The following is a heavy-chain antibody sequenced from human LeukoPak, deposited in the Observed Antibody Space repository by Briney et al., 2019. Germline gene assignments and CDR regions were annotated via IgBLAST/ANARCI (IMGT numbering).Heavy chain of an antibody. J-gene: IGHJ4*02. Sequence: GGSLRLSCEVSGFTFSRYWMSWVRQAPGKGLEWVANIKEDGSEKYHVDSVKGRLTISRDNAKNSLYLQMNTLRAEDTAVYYCATYYYDSSAWKDWGQGTLVTVSS. CDR1: GFTFSRYW. CDR3: ATYYYDSSAWKD. CDR2: IKEDGSEK. V-gene: IGHV3-7*05. D-gene: IGHD3-22*01.